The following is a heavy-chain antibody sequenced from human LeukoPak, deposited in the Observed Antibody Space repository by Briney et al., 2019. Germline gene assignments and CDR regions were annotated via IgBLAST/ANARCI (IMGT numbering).Heavy chain of an antibody. J-gene: IGHJ4*02. CDR3: ARDHFPLYYYDSSGYLGGFDY. Sequence: ASVKVSCKASGYTFTGYYMHWVRQAPGQGLEWMGWINPNSGGTNYAQKFQGWVTMTRDTSISTAYMELSRLGSDDTAVYYCARDHFPLYYYDSSGYLGGFDYWGQGTLVTVSS. CDR1: GYTFTGYY. V-gene: IGHV1-2*04. CDR2: INPNSGGT. D-gene: IGHD3-22*01.